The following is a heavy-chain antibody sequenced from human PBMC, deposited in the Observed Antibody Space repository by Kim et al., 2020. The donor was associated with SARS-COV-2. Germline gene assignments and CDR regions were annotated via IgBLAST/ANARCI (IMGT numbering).Heavy chain of an antibody. CDR3: AKDRGYSSSFDDY. J-gene: IGHJ4*02. D-gene: IGHD6-6*01. V-gene: IGHV3-30*02. Sequence: YAASVKGRFTISRDNSKNTLYLQMNSLRAEDTAVYYCAKDRGYSSSFDDYWGQGTLVTVSS.